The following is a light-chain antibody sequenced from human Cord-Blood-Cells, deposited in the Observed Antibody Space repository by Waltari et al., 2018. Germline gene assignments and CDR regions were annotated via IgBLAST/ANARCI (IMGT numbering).Light chain of an antibody. Sequence: ASRLTQSPSQFPAPTGDSARITCRVSQGISSYLAWYQQKPGKAPKLLIYAASTLQSGVPSRFSGSGSGTDFTLNISCLQSEDFATYYCQQYYSYPLTFGGGTKVEIK. CDR1: QGISSY. J-gene: IGKJ4*01. CDR2: AAS. V-gene: IGKV1-8*01. CDR3: QQYYSYPLT.